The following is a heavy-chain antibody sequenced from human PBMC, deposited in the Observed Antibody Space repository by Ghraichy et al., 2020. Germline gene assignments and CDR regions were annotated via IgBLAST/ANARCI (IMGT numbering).Heavy chain of an antibody. CDR3: ARAAEMTRNGMDV. J-gene: IGHJ6*04. CDR1: GFTFSSHW. Sequence: GGPLRLSCAASGFTFSSHWMHWVRQAPGKGLVWVSRINSDGSNTYYADSVKGRFTISRDNAKNTLYLQMNSLRAEDTAVYYCARAAEMTRNGMDVCGKGTTVTVSS. D-gene: IGHD5-24*01. CDR2: INSDGSNT. V-gene: IGHV3-74*01.